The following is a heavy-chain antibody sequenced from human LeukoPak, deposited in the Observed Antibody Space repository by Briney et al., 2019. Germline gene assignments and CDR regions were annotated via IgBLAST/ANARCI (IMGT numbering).Heavy chain of an antibody. CDR2: INHSGST. V-gene: IGHV4-34*01. CDR3: ASAPGYSYAMDV. Sequence: SETLSLTCAVYGGSFSGYYWSWIRQPPGKGLEWIGEINHSGSTNYNPSLKSRVTISVDTSKNQFSLKLSSVTAADTAVYYCASAPGYSYAMDVWGQGTTVTVSS. D-gene: IGHD5-18*01. CDR1: GGSFSGYY. J-gene: IGHJ6*02.